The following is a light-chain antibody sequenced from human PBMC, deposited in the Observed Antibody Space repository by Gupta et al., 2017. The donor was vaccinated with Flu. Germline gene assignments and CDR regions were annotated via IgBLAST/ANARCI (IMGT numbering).Light chain of an antibody. CDR1: SSDVGGYKY. Sequence: SITIYCTGNSSDVGGYKYVSWYQQHPGKAPKLMIYEVSNRPSGVSNRFSGSKSGNTASLTISGLQAEDEADYYCSSYTGSSTVVFGGGTKLTVL. CDR3: SSYTGSSTVV. V-gene: IGLV2-14*01. J-gene: IGLJ2*01. CDR2: EVS.